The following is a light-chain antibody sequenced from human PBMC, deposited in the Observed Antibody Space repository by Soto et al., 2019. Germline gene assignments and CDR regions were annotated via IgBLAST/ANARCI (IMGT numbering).Light chain of an antibody. J-gene: IGLJ3*02. CDR3: SSYAGSNNWV. CDR1: SSDVGGYSY. V-gene: IGLV2-8*01. Sequence: QSALTQPPSASGSPGQSVTISCTGTSSDVGGYSYVSWYQQHPGKAPKLMISEVTKRPSGVPDRFSGSKSGNTASLTVSGLQAEDEADYYCSSYAGSNNWVFGGGTKLTV. CDR2: EVT.